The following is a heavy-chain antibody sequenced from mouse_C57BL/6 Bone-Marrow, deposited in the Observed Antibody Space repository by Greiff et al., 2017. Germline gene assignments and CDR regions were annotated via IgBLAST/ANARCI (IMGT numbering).Heavy chain of an antibody. J-gene: IGHJ1*03. D-gene: IGHD2-4*01. CDR3: AGHGYDYDGYWYFDV. CDR1: EYEFPSHD. CDR2: INSDGGST. V-gene: IGHV5-2*03. Sequence: EVMLVESGGGLVQPGESLKLSCESNEYEFPSHDMSWVRKTPEKRLELVAAINSDGGSTYYPDTMERRIIISRDNTKKTLYLQMRSLRSEDTALYYCAGHGYDYDGYWYFDVWGTGTTVTVSS.